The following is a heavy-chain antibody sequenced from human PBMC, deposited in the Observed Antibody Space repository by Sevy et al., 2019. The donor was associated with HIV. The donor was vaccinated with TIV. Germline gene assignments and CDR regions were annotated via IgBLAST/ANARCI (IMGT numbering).Heavy chain of an antibody. CDR3: AREQSRSWTLNWFDP. CDR2: IYTSGST. J-gene: IGHJ5*02. D-gene: IGHD6-13*01. Sequence: SETLSLTCTVSGGSISSYYWSWIRQPAGKGLEWIGRIYTSGSTNYNPSLKSRVTMSVDTSKNQFSLKLSSVTAADTAVYYCAREQSRSWTLNWFDPWGQGTLVTVSS. V-gene: IGHV4-4*07. CDR1: GGSISSYY.